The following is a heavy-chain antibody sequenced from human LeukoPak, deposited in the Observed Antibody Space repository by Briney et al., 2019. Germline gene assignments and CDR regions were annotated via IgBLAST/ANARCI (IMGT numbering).Heavy chain of an antibody. CDR2: MYLSGTT. J-gene: IGHJ4*02. CDR1: GDSINSLDL. Sequence: PSGTLSLTCTVSGDSINSLDLWSWVRQPPGKGLEWIGEMYLSGTTHSNPSVKSRVTISIDKSKNQFFLDLSSVTAADTAVYYCAGLVGRYSSGLYYYYFDYWGQGTLVTVSS. D-gene: IGHD3-22*01. CDR3: AGLVGRYSSGLYYYYFDY. V-gene: IGHV4-4*02.